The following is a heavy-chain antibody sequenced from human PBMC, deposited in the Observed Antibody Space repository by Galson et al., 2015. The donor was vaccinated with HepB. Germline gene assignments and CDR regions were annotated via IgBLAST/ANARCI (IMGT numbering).Heavy chain of an antibody. V-gene: IGHV3-23*01. D-gene: IGHD4-17*01. CDR3: AKDPSHGVESDFDY. Sequence: SLRLSCAASGFTFSSYDMSWVRQAPGKGLEWVSAISGSGGSTYYADSVKGRFTISRDNSKNTLYLQMNSLRAEDTAVYYCAKDPSHGVESDFDYWGQGTLVTVSS. CDR2: ISGSGGST. J-gene: IGHJ4*02. CDR1: GFTFSSYD.